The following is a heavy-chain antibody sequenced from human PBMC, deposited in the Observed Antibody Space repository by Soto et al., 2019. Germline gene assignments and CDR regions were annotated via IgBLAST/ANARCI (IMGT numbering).Heavy chain of an antibody. CDR3: ARDRASNYYDYLWGTYRDGFDI. D-gene: IGHD3-16*02. CDR1: GYTFSNYG. Sequence: QVQLVQSGAEVKKPGASVKVSCKASGYTFSNYGISWVRQAPGQGLEWMGGISAYHGNTDYAQNLQGRVTMTTDPSTSTAYLELRSLRSDDTAVYYCARDRASNYYDYLWGTYRDGFDIWGHGRMDTVSS. V-gene: IGHV1-18*01. CDR2: ISAYHGNT. J-gene: IGHJ3*02.